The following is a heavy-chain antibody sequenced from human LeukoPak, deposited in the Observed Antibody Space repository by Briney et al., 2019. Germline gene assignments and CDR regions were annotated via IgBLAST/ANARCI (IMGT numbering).Heavy chain of an antibody. Sequence: GGSLRLSCAASGFTFSSYAMHWVRQAPGRGLEWVAVISYDGSNKYYADSVKGRFTISRDNSKNTLYLQMNSLRAEDTAVYYCARSCSGGSCYFSAFDIWGQGTMVTVSS. CDR1: GFTFSSYA. J-gene: IGHJ3*02. CDR2: ISYDGSNK. D-gene: IGHD2-15*01. V-gene: IGHV3-30-3*01. CDR3: ARSCSGGSCYFSAFDI.